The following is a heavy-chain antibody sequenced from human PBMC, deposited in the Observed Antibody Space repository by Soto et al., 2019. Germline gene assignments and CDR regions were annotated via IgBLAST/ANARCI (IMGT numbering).Heavy chain of an antibody. J-gene: IGHJ6*02. CDR2: IIPIFGTA. CDR1: GGTFSSYA. V-gene: IGHV1-69*13. D-gene: IGHD6-6*01. CDR3: ARDYIAARNPDDYYYYGMDV. Sequence: ASVKVSCKASGGTFSSYAISWVRQAPGQGLEWMGGIIPIFGTANYAQKFQGRVTITADESTSTAYMELSSLRSEDTAVYYCARDYIAARNPDDYYYYGMDVWGQGTTVTVSS.